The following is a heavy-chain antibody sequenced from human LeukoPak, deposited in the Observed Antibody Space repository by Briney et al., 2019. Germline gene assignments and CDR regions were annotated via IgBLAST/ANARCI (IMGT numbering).Heavy chain of an antibody. V-gene: IGHV3-7*05. CDR2: IKKDGSEK. CDR3: ARDSRITGGTGASDM. CDR1: GFTFSSYW. Sequence: PGGSLRLSCAASGFTFSSYWMSWVRQAPGKGLEWVANIKKDGSEKNFVDSVKGRFTISRDNAKNSLYLQMSSLRAEDTAVYFCARDSRITGGTGASDMWGQGTMVTVSS. J-gene: IGHJ3*02. D-gene: IGHD1-14*01.